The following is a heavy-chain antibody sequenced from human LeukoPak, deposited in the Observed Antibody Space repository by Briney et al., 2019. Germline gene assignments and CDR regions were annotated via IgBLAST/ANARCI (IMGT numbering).Heavy chain of an antibody. D-gene: IGHD4-17*01. Sequence: ASVKVSCKSSGYTFTGYYMHWVRQAPGQGFEWMGRIDSNSGGTNYAQNFQGRVTMTRDTSIRTVYMELISLRSDDTAVYYCAREMNYDDYRTSDYWSQGTLVTVSS. V-gene: IGHV1-2*02. CDR3: AREMNYDDYRTSDY. J-gene: IGHJ4*02. CDR1: GYTFTGYY. CDR2: IDSNSGGT.